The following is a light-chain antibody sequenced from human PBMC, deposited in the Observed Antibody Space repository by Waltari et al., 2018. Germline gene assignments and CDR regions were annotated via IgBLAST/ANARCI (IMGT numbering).Light chain of an antibody. Sequence: QSALTQPASVSGSPGQSITISCLGTSSDVGFYNFVSWYQQHPGEAPKLMIYDFNNRPSGVSSRFSGSKSGNTASLTISGLQAEDEADYYCSSYTSSHTWVFGGGTKVTVL. CDR3: SSYTSSHTWV. J-gene: IGLJ3*02. CDR1: SSDVGFYNF. V-gene: IGLV2-14*03. CDR2: DFN.